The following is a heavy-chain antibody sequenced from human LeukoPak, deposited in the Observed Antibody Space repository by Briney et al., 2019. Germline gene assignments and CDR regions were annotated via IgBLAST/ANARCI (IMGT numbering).Heavy chain of an antibody. CDR1: GYSISRGYH. V-gene: IGHV4-38-2*02. Sequence: SETLSLTCTVSGYSISRGYHWGWVRQPPGKGLEWIASVHYSGSTNYNPSLKSRVTISVDTSKNQFSLKLSSVTAADTAVYYCARAWGSGSYCLDYWGQGTLVTVSS. D-gene: IGHD3-10*01. CDR3: ARAWGSGSYCLDY. CDR2: VHYSGST. J-gene: IGHJ4*02.